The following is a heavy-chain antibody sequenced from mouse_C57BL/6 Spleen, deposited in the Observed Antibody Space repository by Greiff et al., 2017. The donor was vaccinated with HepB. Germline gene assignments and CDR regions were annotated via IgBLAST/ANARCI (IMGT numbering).Heavy chain of an antibody. CDR2: ISGGGGNT. V-gene: IGHV5-9*01. J-gene: IGHJ3*01. D-gene: IGHD3-2*02. CDR3: ARRSGWFAY. Sequence: EVKLMESGGGLVKPGGSLKLSCAASGFTFSSYTMSWVRQTPEKRLEWVATISGGGGNTYYPESVKGRFTISRDNAKNTLYLQMSSLRSEDTALYYCARRSGWFAYWGQGTLVTVSA. CDR1: GFTFSSYT.